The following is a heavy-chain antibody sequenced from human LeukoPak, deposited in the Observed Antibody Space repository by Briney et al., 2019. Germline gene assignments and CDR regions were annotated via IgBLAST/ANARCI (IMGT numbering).Heavy chain of an antibody. J-gene: IGHJ3*02. Sequence: ASVKVSCKASGYTFTSYYMHWVRQAPGQGLGWMGIINPSGGSTSYAQKFQGRVTMTRDTSTSTVYMELSSLRSEDTAVYYCARAITIFGVAPDAFDIWGQGTMVTVSS. D-gene: IGHD3-3*01. CDR1: GYTFTSYY. CDR3: ARAITIFGVAPDAFDI. CDR2: INPSGGST. V-gene: IGHV1-46*01.